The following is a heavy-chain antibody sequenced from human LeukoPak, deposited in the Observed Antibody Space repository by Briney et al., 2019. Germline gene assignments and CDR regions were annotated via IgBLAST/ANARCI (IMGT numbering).Heavy chain of an antibody. J-gene: IGHJ4*02. D-gene: IGHD6-13*01. CDR3: ARHGGSSGWYHFDY. CDR2: IYYSGST. CDR1: GGSVSSSSFY. V-gene: IGHV4-39*01. Sequence: SETLSLTCTVSGGSVSSSSFYWGWIRQPPGKGLEWIGSIYYSGSTYYNRSLKSRVTISADTSKNQFSLKLSSVTAADTALYYCARHGGSSGWYHFDYWGQGTLVTVSS.